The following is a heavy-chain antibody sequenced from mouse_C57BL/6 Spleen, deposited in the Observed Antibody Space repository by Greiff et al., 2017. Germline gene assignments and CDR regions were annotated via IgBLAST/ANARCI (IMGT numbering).Heavy chain of an antibody. CDR3: TSPNTTVVAGAMDY. D-gene: IGHD1-1*01. J-gene: IGHJ4*01. CDR2: IDPENGDP. CDR1: GFNIKDDY. Sequence: VQLQQSGAELVRPGASVKLSCTASGFNIKDDYMHWVKQRPEQGLEWIGWIDPENGDPEYASKFQGKATITADTSSNTAYLQLSSLTSEDTAVYYCTSPNTTVVAGAMDYWGQGTSVTVSS. V-gene: IGHV14-4*01.